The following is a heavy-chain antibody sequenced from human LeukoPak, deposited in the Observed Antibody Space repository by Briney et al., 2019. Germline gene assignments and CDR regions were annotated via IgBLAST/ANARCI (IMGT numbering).Heavy chain of an antibody. J-gene: IGHJ5*02. V-gene: IGHV3-7*03. CDR1: GFTFSTYW. CDR2: IKQDGSDK. CDR3: AKGDDILTDNWFDP. D-gene: IGHD3-9*01. Sequence: GGSLRLSCAASGFTFSTYWMSWVRQAPGKGLEWVANIKQDGSDKFYVDSVKGRFTISRDNAKNSLYLQMNSLRAEDTAVYYCAKGDDILTDNWFDPWGQGTLVTVSS.